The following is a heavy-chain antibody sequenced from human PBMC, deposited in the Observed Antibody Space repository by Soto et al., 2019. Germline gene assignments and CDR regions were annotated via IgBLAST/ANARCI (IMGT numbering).Heavy chain of an antibody. J-gene: IGHJ4*02. CDR3: GRRDPLTGYYAVDC. CDR2: ISGSSSYI. D-gene: IGHD3-9*01. V-gene: IGHV3-21*01. Sequence: EVQLVESGGGLVKPGGSLSLSCAASGFTFTSYSMIWVRQAPGKGLEWVSSISGSSSYIYYADSVKGRFTISRDNAKNSLYMQMNSLGAEDTAVYYCGRRDPLTGYYAVDCWGQGTLVTVSS. CDR1: GFTFTSYS.